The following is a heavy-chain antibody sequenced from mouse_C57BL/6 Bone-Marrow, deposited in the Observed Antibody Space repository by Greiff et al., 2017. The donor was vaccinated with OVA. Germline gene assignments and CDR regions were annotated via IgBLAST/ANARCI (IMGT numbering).Heavy chain of an antibody. CDR3: ARDDGGLLWYFDV. CDR2: INYDGSST. CDR1: GFTFSDYY. V-gene: IGHV5-16*01. Sequence: EVNLVESEGGLVQPGSSMKLSCTASGFTFSDYYMAWVRQVPEKGLEWVANINYDGSSTYYLDSLKSRFIISRDNAKNILYLQMSSLKSEDTATYYCARDDGGLLWYFDVWGTGTTVTVSS. J-gene: IGHJ1*03. D-gene: IGHD1-1*01.